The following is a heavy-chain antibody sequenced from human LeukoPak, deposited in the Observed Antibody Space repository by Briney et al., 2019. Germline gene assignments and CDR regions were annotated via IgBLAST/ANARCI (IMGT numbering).Heavy chain of an antibody. V-gene: IGHV4-59*01. Sequence: SETLSLTCTVSGGSISSYYWSWIRQPPGKGLEWIGYIYYSGSTNYNPSLKSRVTISVDTSKNQFSLKLSSVTAADTAVYYCARGRSGSYVDYWGQGTLVTVSS. CDR3: ARGRSGSYVDY. J-gene: IGHJ4*02. D-gene: IGHD1-26*01. CDR1: GGSISSYY. CDR2: IYYSGST.